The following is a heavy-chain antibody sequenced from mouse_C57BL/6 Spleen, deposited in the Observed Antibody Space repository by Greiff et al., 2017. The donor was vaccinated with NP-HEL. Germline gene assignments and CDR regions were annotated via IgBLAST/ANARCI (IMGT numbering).Heavy chain of an antibody. CDR2: ISSGSSTI. CDR3: ARPVFDY. J-gene: IGHJ2*01. V-gene: IGHV5-17*01. CDR1: GFTFSDYG. Sequence: EVKVVESGGGLVKPGGSLKLSCAASGFTFSDYGMYWVRQAPEKGLEWVAYISSGSSTIYYADTVKDRFTISRDNAKNTLFLQMTSLRSEDTAMYYCARPVFDYWGQGTTLTVSS.